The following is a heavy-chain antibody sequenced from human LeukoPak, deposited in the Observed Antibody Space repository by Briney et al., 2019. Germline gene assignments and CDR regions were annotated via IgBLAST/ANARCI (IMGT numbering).Heavy chain of an antibody. CDR2: IYYSGST. CDR1: GGFISSGGYS. D-gene: IGHD2-15*01. J-gene: IGHJ3*02. CDR3: ARDCSGGSCYGAFDI. V-gene: IGHV4-30-2*05. Sequence: SETLSLTCAVSGGFISSGGYSWSWIRQPPGKGLEWIGYIYYSGSTYYNPSLKSRITISVDTSENRFSLKLSSVTAADTAVYYCARDCSGGSCYGAFDIWGQGTMVTVSS.